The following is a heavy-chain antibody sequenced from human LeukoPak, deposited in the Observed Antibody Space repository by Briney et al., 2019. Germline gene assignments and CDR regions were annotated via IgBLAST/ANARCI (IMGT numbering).Heavy chain of an antibody. D-gene: IGHD1-26*01. CDR3: ARHDRSGSYFSDY. V-gene: IGHV3-30-3*01. CDR1: GFTFGSYA. CDR2: ISYDGSNK. Sequence: PGGSLRLSCAVSGFTFGSYAMHWVRQAPGKGLEWVAVISYDGSNKYHADSVKGRFTISRDNSKNTLYLQMNSLRVEDTAVYYCARHDRSGSYFSDYWGQGTLVTVSS. J-gene: IGHJ4*02.